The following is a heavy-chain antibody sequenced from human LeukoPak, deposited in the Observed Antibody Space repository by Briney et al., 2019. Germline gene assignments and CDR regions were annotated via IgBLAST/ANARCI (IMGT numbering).Heavy chain of an antibody. D-gene: IGHD6-6*01. V-gene: IGHV3-66*01. Sequence: GGFLRLSCAASGFTVSNNYMRWVRQAPGKGLEWVSLIYSGGATFYADAVKGRFTISRDGSKNTLYLQMNSLRAEDTAVYYCARDPPAVAANTYGWGQGTLVTVSS. J-gene: IGHJ4*02. CDR3: ARDPPAVAANTYG. CDR1: GFTVSNNY. CDR2: IYSGGAT.